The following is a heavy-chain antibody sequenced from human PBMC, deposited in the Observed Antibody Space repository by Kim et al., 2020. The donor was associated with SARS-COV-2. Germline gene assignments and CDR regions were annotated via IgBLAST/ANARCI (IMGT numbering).Heavy chain of an antibody. CDR3: AKGSGMAVAGTEDYFDY. Sequence: GGSLRLSCAASGFTFDDYAMHWVRQAPGKGLEWVSGISWNSGSIGYADSVKGRFTISRDNAKNSLYLQMNSLRAEDTALYYCAKGSGMAVAGTEDYFDYWGQGTLVTVSS. CDR2: ISWNSGSI. CDR1: GFTFDDYA. J-gene: IGHJ4*02. V-gene: IGHV3-9*01. D-gene: IGHD6-19*01.